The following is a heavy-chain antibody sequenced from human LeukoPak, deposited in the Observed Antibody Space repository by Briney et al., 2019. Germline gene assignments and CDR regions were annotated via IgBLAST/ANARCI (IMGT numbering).Heavy chain of an antibody. Sequence: SETLSLTCAVYGVSFSGYYWSWIRQPPGKGLEWIGEINHSGSTNYNPSLKSRVTISVDTSKNQFSLKLSSATAADTAVYYCARGIGGEQQLVLGREVILDYWGQGTLVTVSS. CDR2: INHSGST. CDR3: ARGIGGEQQLVLGREVILDY. J-gene: IGHJ4*02. V-gene: IGHV4-34*01. D-gene: IGHD6-13*01. CDR1: GVSFSGYY.